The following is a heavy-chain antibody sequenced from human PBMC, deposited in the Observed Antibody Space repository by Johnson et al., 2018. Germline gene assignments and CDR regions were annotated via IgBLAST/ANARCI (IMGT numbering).Heavy chain of an antibody. CDR2: LWYDGRDK. CDR3: ARGEYTGMDGMDV. V-gene: IGHV3-33*01. Sequence: VQLGQAGGGVVQPGRSLGLSCGASGFTLSNYGMYWVRQAPGKGLEWVAVLWYDGRDKYYEDSVKGRFTISRDNSKNTLYPPMNSLRAEDTAVYYCARGEYTGMDGMDVWGQGTTVTVSS. CDR1: GFTLSNYG. J-gene: IGHJ6*02. D-gene: IGHD2/OR15-2a*01.